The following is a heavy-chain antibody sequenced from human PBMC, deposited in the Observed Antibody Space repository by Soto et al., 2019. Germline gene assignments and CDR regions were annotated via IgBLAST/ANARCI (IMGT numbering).Heavy chain of an antibody. CDR2: VNTGNGDT. V-gene: IGHV1-3*04. D-gene: IGHD6-19*01. J-gene: IGHJ4*02. CDR1: GYTFIDYV. CDR3: ARVFSGWYYFDY. Sequence: QVQLVQSGAEVKKPGASVNVSCKASGYTFIDYVIHWVRQAPGQRPEWMGRVNTGNGDTIYSQKFQGRVTITRDTSASTAYMELSSLRSEDTAVYYCARVFSGWYYFDYWGQGTLVTVSS.